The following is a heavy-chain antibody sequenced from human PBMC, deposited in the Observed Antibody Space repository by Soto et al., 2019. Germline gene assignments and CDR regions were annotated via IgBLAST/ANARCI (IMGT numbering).Heavy chain of an antibody. D-gene: IGHD3-3*01. CDR2: IKQDGSEK. CDR3: KVTIFGARWYNWFDP. J-gene: IGHJ5*02. V-gene: IGHV3-7*05. Sequence: GGSLRLSCAASGFTFSSYWMSWVRQAPGKGLEWVANIKQDGSEKYYVDSVKGRFTISRDNAKNSLYLQMNSLRAEDTAVYYCKVTIFGARWYNWFDPWGQGTLVTVSS. CDR1: GFTFSSYW.